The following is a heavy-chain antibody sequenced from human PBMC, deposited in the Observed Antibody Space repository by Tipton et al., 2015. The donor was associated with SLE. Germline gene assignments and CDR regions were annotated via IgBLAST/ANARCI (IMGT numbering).Heavy chain of an antibody. V-gene: IGHV4-59*01. Sequence: TLSLTCTVSGGSTSTYYWSWIRQPPGKGLEWIGYISYSGSTHYSPSLKSRVTISLDTSKNQFSLRLSSVTAADTAVYYCASLPQGYCSTINCSPRMDVWGKGTTVTVSS. D-gene: IGHD2-2*01. CDR3: ASLPQGYCSTINCSPRMDV. CDR2: ISYSGST. CDR1: GGSTSTYY. J-gene: IGHJ6*04.